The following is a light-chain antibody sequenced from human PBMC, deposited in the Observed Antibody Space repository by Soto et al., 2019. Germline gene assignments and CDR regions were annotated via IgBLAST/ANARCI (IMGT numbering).Light chain of an antibody. V-gene: IGKV3-20*01. CDR3: QRYGNSPLYT. CDR2: GAS. J-gene: IGKJ2*01. Sequence: EIVLTQSPGTLSLSPGERATLSCRASQSVSSSYLAWYQQNPGQAPRLLIYGASSRATGIPDRFSGSGSGTGFTLTISRLEPEDYAVYYCQRYGNSPLYTFGQGTKLEIK. CDR1: QSVSSSY.